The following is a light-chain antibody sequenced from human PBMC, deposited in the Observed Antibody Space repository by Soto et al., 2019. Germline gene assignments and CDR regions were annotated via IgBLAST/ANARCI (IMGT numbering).Light chain of an antibody. V-gene: IGKV3-15*01. J-gene: IGKJ5*01. CDR3: QQYNNWPFS. CDR1: QSISSN. CDR2: DVS. Sequence: EIVLTQSPATLSVSPLERANLXTRASQSISSNLAWYQQKPGQSPRLLIYDVSIRATGVPARFSGTGSETDFTLTISGLQSEDSAVYFCQQYNNWPFSFGQGTRLEI.